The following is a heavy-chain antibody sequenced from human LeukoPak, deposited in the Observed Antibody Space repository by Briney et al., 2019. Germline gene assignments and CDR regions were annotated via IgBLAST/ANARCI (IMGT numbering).Heavy chain of an antibody. V-gene: IGHV4-39*07. CDR2: IYYSGST. D-gene: IGHD3-10*01. CDR3: ARRRYYYGSGSYPMWFDP. Sequence: SETLSLTCTVSGGSISSSSYYWGWIRQPPGKGLEWIGSIYYSGSTYYNPSLKSRVTISVDTSMNQFSLKLSSVTAADTAVYYCARRRYYYGSGSYPMWFDPWGQGTLVTVSS. J-gene: IGHJ5*02. CDR1: GGSISSSSYY.